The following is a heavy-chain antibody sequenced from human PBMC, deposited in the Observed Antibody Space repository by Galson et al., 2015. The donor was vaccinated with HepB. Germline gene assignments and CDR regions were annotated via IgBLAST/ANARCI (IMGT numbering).Heavy chain of an antibody. D-gene: IGHD3-3*02. J-gene: IGHJ4*02. Sequence: SLRLSCAASGFSFSTYWMRWVRQAPGKGLEWISSIGGYGFDTYYADSVKGRFTISRDNSKNTVYLQMNSLRVDDTAVYFCAKGQPRTSIFGVVIMAWDYWGQGTLVTVSS. CDR3: AKGQPRTSIFGVVIMAWDY. CDR2: IGGYGFDT. CDR1: GFSFSTYW. V-gene: IGHV3-23*01.